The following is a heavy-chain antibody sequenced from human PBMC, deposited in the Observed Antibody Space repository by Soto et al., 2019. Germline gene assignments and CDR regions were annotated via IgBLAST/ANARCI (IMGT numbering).Heavy chain of an antibody. J-gene: IGHJ4*02. D-gene: IGHD7-27*01. V-gene: IGHV4-30-4*01. CDR3: ARGPSGDKVDS. CDR1: GGSISTVNYW. Sequence: QVQLQESGPGLVKPSQTLSLTCTVSGGSISTVNYWWSWIRQSPDMGLEWIGHIYNRGSTYNNPSLESRVTMSVDTSKNQLSLTLSSVSAADTAVYYCARGPSGDKVDSWGQGTLVTVSS. CDR2: IYNRGST.